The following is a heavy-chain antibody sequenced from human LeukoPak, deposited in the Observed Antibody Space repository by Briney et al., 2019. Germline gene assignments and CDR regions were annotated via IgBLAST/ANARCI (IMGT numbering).Heavy chain of an antibody. CDR2: INAGNGNT. CDR3: ATGTITIFGVVIPNFDY. Sequence: ASVKVSCKASGYTFTTYAMHWVRQAPGQRLEWMGWINAGNGNTKYSQKFQGRVTITRDTSASTAYMELSSLRSEDTAVYYCATGTITIFGVVIPNFDYWGQGTLVTVSS. D-gene: IGHD3-3*01. CDR1: GYTFTTYA. J-gene: IGHJ4*02. V-gene: IGHV1-3*01.